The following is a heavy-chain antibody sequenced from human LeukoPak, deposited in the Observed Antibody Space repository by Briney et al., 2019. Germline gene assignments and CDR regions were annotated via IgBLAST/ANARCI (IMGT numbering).Heavy chain of an antibody. J-gene: IGHJ4*02. CDR1: GFTFSSYT. CDR3: ARGPLYYYGSAQYYFDY. CDR2: ITGNGGST. Sequence: GGSLTLSCAASGFTFSSYTMHWVRQPPGKGPEYVSAITGNGGSTYYATSVKGRFTISRDNSKNTLYLQMGSLRAEDMAVYYCARGPLYYYGSAQYYFDYWGQGTLVTVSS. D-gene: IGHD3-10*01. V-gene: IGHV3-64*01.